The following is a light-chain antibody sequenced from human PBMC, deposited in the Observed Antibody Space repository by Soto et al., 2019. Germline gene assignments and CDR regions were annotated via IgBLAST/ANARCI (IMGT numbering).Light chain of an antibody. V-gene: IGLV2-14*01. Sequence: QSVLTQPASVSGSPGQSITISCTGTSSDTAGYNYVSWYQQHPGKAPKLMIYEVSNRPSGVSNRFSGSQSGNTASLTISGLQAEDEANYYCSSYTTSNTPLYVFGTGTKATVL. J-gene: IGLJ1*01. CDR1: SSDTAGYNY. CDR2: EVS. CDR3: SSYTTSNTPLYV.